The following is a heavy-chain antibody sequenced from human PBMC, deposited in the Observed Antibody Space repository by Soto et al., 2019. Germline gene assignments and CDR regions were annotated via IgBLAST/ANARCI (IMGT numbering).Heavy chain of an antibody. Sequence: QFQLVQSGADVKTPGASVKVSCRSTGYTFTSSGIGWVRQAPGQGLEWMGWISTYRGDPNYAQKFQGRVTMTTDTSTSTAYMELRRLRSDDTALYYCERFDYSKYLFDYWGQGTLVSVSS. V-gene: IGHV1-18*01. CDR1: GYTFTSSG. CDR2: ISTYRGDP. CDR3: ERFDYSKYLFDY. D-gene: IGHD4-4*01. J-gene: IGHJ4*02.